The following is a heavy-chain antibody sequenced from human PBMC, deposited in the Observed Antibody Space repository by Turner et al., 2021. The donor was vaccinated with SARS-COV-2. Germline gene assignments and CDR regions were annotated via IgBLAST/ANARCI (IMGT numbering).Heavy chain of an antibody. CDR1: GFLFSSYG. D-gene: IGHD1-26*01. J-gene: IGHJ4*02. CDR3: ARGEEWELAY. V-gene: IGHV3-33*01. Sequence: QVQLVESGGGVVQPGRSLRLPCAASGFLFSSYGRHWVRPAPGKGLEWVSVIWYDGSKKYYGDSVKGRFTISRDNSKNTLYLQMNSLGAEDTAVYYCARGEEWELAYWGQGTLVTVSS. CDR2: IWYDGSKK.